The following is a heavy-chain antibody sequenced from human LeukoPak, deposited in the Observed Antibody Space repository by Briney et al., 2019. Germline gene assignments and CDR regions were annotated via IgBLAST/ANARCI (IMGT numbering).Heavy chain of an antibody. CDR3: AKGHTSLAP. CDR1: GFSFTTSW. Sequence: GGSLRLSCAASGFSFTTSWMSWARQAPGKGLEWVASIEQGGSEKYYVDSVKGRFTISRDNAKKSLFLQMNSLRAEDTAVYYCAKGHTSLAPGGQGALVTVSS. V-gene: IGHV3-7*01. CDR2: IEQGGSEK. J-gene: IGHJ4*02. D-gene: IGHD5-18*01.